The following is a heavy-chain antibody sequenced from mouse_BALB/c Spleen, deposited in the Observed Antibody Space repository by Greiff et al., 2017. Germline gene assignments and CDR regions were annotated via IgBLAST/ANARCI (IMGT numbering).Heavy chain of an antibody. D-gene: IGHD2-1*01. Sequence: DVHLVESGGDLVKPGGSLKLSCAASGFTFSSYGMSWVRQTPDKRLEWVATISSGGSYTYYPDSVKGRFTISRDNAKNTLYLQMSSLKSEDTAMYYCARQNGNYPNYYAMDYWGQGTSVTVSS. CDR2: ISSGGSYT. V-gene: IGHV5-6*01. J-gene: IGHJ4*01. CDR3: ARQNGNYPNYYAMDY. CDR1: GFTFSSYG.